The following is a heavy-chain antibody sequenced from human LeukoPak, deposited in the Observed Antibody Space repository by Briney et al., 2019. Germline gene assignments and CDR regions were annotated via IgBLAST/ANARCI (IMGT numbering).Heavy chain of an antibody. Sequence: PSETLSLTCAVSGVSISGTNYYWGWIRQPPGMGLEWIVSIHYRLPTFYNPLLKSRVTISVDTSKTQISLRLRSVTAADTAVYYCARHEEEDGYNAKTPDYWGQGTLVTVSS. CDR3: ARHEEEDGYNAKTPDY. J-gene: IGHJ4*02. CDR1: GVSISGTNYY. V-gene: IGHV4-39*01. D-gene: IGHD5-24*01. CDR2: IHYRLPT.